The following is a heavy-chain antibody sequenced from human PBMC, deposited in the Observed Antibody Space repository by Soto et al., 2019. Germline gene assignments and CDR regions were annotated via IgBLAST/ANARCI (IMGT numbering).Heavy chain of an antibody. V-gene: IGHV4-39*01. CDR3: ARHGYNWNRRWFDP. D-gene: IGHD1-20*01. Sequence: PSQTLSLTFTFSGGSIIGYYWSWIRQPPGKGLEWIGSIYYSGSTYYNPSLKSRVTISVDTSKNQFSLKLSSVTAADTAVDYCARHGYNWNRRWFDPWGQGTLVTVSS. CDR1: GGSIIGYY. J-gene: IGHJ5*02. CDR2: IYYSGST.